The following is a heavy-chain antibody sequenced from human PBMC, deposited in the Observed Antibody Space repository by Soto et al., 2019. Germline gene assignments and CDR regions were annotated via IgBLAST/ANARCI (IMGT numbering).Heavy chain of an antibody. CDR1: GDSVSSNSAA. J-gene: IGHJ3*02. Sequence: PSQTLSLTCAISGDSVSSNSAAWNWIRQSPSRGLEWLGRTYYRSKWYNDYAVSVKSRITINPDTSKNQLSLQLNSVTPEDTAVYYCVRGSSDYIWGSYRSSAFDIWGQGTMVTVSS. D-gene: IGHD3-16*02. V-gene: IGHV6-1*01. CDR3: VRGSSDYIWGSYRSSAFDI. CDR2: TYYRSKWYN.